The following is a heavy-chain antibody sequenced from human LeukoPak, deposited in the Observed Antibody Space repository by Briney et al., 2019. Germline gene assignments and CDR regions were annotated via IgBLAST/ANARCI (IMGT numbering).Heavy chain of an antibody. D-gene: IGHD6-19*01. CDR1: GYTFTSYG. CDR2: ISAYDGNT. CDR3: ARGGVSGWSHGAFDI. V-gene: IGHV1-18*04. J-gene: IGHJ3*02. Sequence: EASVKVSCKASGYTFTSYGISWVRQAPGQGLEWMGWISAYDGNTNYAQKLQGRVTMTTDTSTSTAYMELRSLRSDDTAVCYCARGGVSGWSHGAFDIWGQGTMVTVSS.